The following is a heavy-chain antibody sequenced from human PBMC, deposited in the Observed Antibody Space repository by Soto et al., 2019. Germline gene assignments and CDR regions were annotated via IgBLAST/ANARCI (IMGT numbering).Heavy chain of an antibody. Sequence: SETLSLTCTVSGGSISSSSYYWGWIRQPPGKGLEWIGSIYYSGSTYYNPSLKSRVTISVDTSKNQFSLKLSSVTAADTAVYYCATTLVVGSSRDWFDPWGQGTLVTVSS. D-gene: IGHD6-13*01. V-gene: IGHV4-39*01. J-gene: IGHJ5*02. CDR1: GGSISSSSYY. CDR3: ATTLVVGSSRDWFDP. CDR2: IYYSGST.